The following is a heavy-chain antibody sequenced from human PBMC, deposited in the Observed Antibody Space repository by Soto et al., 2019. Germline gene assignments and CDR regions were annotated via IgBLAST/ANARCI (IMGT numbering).Heavy chain of an antibody. V-gene: IGHV1-18*01. D-gene: IGHD4-17*01. J-gene: IGHJ5*02. CDR2: ISAYNGNT. CDR1: GYTFTSYG. Sequence: QVQLVQSGAEVKKPGASVKVSCKASGYTFTSYGISWVRQAPGQGLEWMGWISAYNGNTNYAQKRQGRVTMTTDTSTSTAYMELRSLRSDDTAVYYCARKATVTTPSYWFDPWGQGTLVTVSS. CDR3: ARKATVTTPSYWFDP.